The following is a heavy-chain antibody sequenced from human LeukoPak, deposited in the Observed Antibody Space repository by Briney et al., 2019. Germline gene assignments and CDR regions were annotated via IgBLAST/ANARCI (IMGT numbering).Heavy chain of an antibody. CDR1: GFIFSYYW. D-gene: IGHD3-16*01. CDR2: IKEDGSDK. J-gene: IGHJ4*02. V-gene: IGHV3-7*01. Sequence: GGSLRLSCAASGFIFSYYWMSWVRQAPGKGLEWVANIKEDGSDKYYVDSEKGRFTISRHNAENSLYLQMNSLRAEDTAVYYCARYDGGVAIDYWGQGTLVTVSS. CDR3: ARYDGGVAIDY.